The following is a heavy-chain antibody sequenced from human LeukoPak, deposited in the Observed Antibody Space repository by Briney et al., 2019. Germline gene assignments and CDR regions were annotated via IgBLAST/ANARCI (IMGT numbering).Heavy chain of an antibody. CDR3: ARSYCSGGSCYPYYFDY. V-gene: IGHV4-59*01. CDR1: GGSISSYY. CDR2: IYYSGST. D-gene: IGHD2-15*01. J-gene: IGHJ4*02. Sequence: SETLSLTCTVSGGSISSYYWSWIRQPPGKGLEWIGYIYYSGSTNYNPSLKSRVTISVDTSKNQFSLKLSSVTAADTAVYYCARSYCSGGSCYPYYFDYWGQGTLVTVSS.